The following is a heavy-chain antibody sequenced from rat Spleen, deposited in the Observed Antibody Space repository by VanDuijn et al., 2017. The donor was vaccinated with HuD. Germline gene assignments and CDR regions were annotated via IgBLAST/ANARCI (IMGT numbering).Heavy chain of an antibody. D-gene: IGHD1-7*01. CDR3: TTYSNWFAY. J-gene: IGHJ3*01. Sequence: EVRLVESGGGLVQPGRSLKLSCAASGFTFSNYGMAWVRQAPTKGLEWVATISYDGTTTSYRDSVRGRFTVSRDNAKSTLYLQMDSLRSEDAATYYCTTYSNWFAYWGQGTLVTVSS. V-gene: IGHV5-29*01. CDR2: ISYDGTTT. CDR1: GFTFSNYG.